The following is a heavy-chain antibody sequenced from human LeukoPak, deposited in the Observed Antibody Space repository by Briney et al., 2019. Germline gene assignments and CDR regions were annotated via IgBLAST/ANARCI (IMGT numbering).Heavy chain of an antibody. CDR1: GGTFSSYA. Sequence: SVKVSCKASGGTFSSYAISWVRQAPGQGLEWMGGIIPIFGTANHAQKFQGGVTITADESTSTAYMELSSLRSEDTAVYYCAREFTVTTGYFDYWGQGTLVTVSS. V-gene: IGHV1-69*13. D-gene: IGHD4-17*01. J-gene: IGHJ4*02. CDR3: AREFTVTTGYFDY. CDR2: IIPIFGTA.